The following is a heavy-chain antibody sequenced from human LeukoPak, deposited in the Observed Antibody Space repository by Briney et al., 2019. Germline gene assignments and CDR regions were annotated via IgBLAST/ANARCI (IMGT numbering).Heavy chain of an antibody. J-gene: IGHJ4*02. Sequence: GGSLRLSCAVSGFTFSSLWMTWVRQAPGKGLEGVANIKQDGSEVYYVDSVKGRFTISRDNTKNSLYLQMNSLRAEDTAVYYCASGSGFVFDHWGQGTLVTVSS. V-gene: IGHV3-7*01. CDR1: GFTFSSLW. CDR3: ASGSGFVFDH. CDR2: IKQDGSEV. D-gene: IGHD6-19*01.